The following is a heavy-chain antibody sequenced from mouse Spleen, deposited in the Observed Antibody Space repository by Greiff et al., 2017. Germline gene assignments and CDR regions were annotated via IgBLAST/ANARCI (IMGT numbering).Heavy chain of an antibody. V-gene: IGHV1-55*01. CDR3: ATYDGYSSWFAY. J-gene: IGHJ3*01. Sequence: VQLQQSGAELVKPGASVKMSCKASGYTFTSYWITWVKQRPGQGLEWIGDIYPGSGSTNYNEKFKSKATLTVDTSSSTAYMQLSSLTSEDSAVYYCATYDGYSSWFAYWGQGTLVTVSA. CDR1: GYTFTSYW. D-gene: IGHD2-3*01. CDR2: IYPGSGST.